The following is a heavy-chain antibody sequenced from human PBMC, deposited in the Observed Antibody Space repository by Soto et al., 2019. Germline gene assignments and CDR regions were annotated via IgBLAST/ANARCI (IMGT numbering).Heavy chain of an antibody. V-gene: IGHV4-31*03. D-gene: IGHD2-2*01. CDR3: ARGTGYCNSTSCRRTYDY. CDR1: GGSISSGGYY. J-gene: IGHJ4*02. Sequence: PSETLSLTCTVSGGSISSGGYYWSWIRQHPGKGLEWIGYIYYSGSTYYNPSLKSRVTISVDTSKNQFSLKLSSVTAADTAVYYCARGTGYCNSTSCRRTYDYWGQGTLVTVSS. CDR2: IYYSGST.